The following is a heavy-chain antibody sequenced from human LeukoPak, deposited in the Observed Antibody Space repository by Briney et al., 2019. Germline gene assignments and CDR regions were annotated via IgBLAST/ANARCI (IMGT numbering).Heavy chain of an antibody. CDR2: VNLQGST. V-gene: IGHV4-4*02. CDR1: GGSISNTNW. J-gene: IGHJ4*02. Sequence: PSGTLSLTCGVSGGSISNTNWWTCVRPPPGKGLEWIGEVNLQGSTNYNPFLKSRVAISVDNSETHISLKLTSVSAPDTSVYYCAREGGPYRPLDYSGQGTLVTVAS. CDR3: AREGGPYRPLDY.